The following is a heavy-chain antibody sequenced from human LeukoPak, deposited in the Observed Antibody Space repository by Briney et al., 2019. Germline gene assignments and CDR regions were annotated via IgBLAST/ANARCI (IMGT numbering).Heavy chain of an antibody. V-gene: IGHV4-61*01. CDR2: IYYSGST. Sequence: PSETLSLTCTVSGGSISSSSYYWSWIRQPPGKGLEWIGYIYYSGSTNYNPSLKSRVTISVDTSKNQFSLKLSSVTAADTAVYYCARVNWGSGGFDYWGQGTLVTVSS. D-gene: IGHD7-27*01. CDR1: GGSISSSSYY. CDR3: ARVNWGSGGFDY. J-gene: IGHJ4*02.